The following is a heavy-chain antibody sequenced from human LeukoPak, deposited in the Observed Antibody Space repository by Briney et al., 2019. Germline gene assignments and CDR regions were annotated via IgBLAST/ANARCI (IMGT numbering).Heavy chain of an antibody. Sequence: GGSLRLSCAASGFTFSSYEMNWVRQAPGKGLEWASYICSSGSTIYYADSVKGRFTISRDNAKNSLYLQMNSLRAEDTAVYYCARGTTIFYGMDVWGQGTTVTVSS. CDR2: ICSSGSTI. V-gene: IGHV3-48*03. D-gene: IGHD3-3*01. CDR1: GFTFSSYE. CDR3: ARGTTIFYGMDV. J-gene: IGHJ6*02.